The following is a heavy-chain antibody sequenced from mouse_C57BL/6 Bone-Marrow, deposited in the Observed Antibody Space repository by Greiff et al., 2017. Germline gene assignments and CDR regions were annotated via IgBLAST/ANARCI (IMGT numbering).Heavy chain of an antibody. D-gene: IGHD2-4*01. CDR2: INPNYGTT. Sequence: EVKVVESGPELVKPGASVKISCKASGYSFTDYNMNWVKQSNGKSLEWIGVINPNYGTTSYNQKFKGKATLTVDQSSSTAYIQLNSLTSEDSAVYYCARGPIYYDYLDYWGQGTTLTVSS. CDR1: GYSFTDYN. V-gene: IGHV1-39*01. CDR3: ARGPIYYDYLDY. J-gene: IGHJ2*01.